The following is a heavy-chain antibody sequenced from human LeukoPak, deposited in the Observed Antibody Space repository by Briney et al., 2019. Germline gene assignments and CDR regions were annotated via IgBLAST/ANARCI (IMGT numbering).Heavy chain of an antibody. J-gene: IGHJ6*04. CDR2: INHSGST. V-gene: IGHV4-34*08. D-gene: IGHD3-10*02. Sequence: PGGSLRLSCAASGFTFSDYNMSWIRQPPGKGLEWIGEINHSGSTNYNPSLKSRGTISVDTSKNQFSLKLSSVTAADTAVYYCAELGITMIGGVWGKGTTVTISS. CDR1: GFTFSDYN. CDR3: AELGITMIGGV.